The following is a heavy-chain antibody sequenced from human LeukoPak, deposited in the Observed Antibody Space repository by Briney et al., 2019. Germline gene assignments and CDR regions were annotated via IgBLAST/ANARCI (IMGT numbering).Heavy chain of an antibody. J-gene: IGHJ5*02. V-gene: IGHV4-39*01. CDR1: GGSISSSSYY. CDR3: ARHPHYCSGGSCPNWFDP. D-gene: IGHD2-15*01. Sequence: SETLSLTCTVSGGSISSSSYYWGWIRQPPGKGLEWIGSIYYSGSTYYNPSLKSRVTISVDTSKNQFSLKLSSVTAADTAVYYCARHPHYCSGGSCPNWFDPWGQRTLVTVSS. CDR2: IYYSGST.